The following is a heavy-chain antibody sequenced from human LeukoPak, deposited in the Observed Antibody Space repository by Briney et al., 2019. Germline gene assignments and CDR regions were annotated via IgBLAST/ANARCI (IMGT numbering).Heavy chain of an antibody. CDR1: GFTFSSYC. V-gene: IGHV3-74*01. CDR2: INSDGSST. CDR3: AMDSGWYYFDY. J-gene: IGHJ4*02. D-gene: IGHD6-19*01. Sequence: GGSLRLSCAASGFTFSSYCMHWLRQAPGKGLVWVSRINSDGSSTSYADSVKGRFTISRDNAKNTLYLQLNSLRAEDTAVYYCAMDSGWYYFDYWGQGTLVTVSS.